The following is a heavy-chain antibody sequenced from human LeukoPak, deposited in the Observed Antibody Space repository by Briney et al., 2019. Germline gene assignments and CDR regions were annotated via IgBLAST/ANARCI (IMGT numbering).Heavy chain of an antibody. CDR2: INPNSGGT. V-gene: IGHV1-2*02. J-gene: IGHJ4*02. CDR1: GYTFTGYY. Sequence: ASVKVSCKTSGYTFTGYYLHWVRQAPGQGLEWMGWINPNSGGTNYAQKFQARVSMTRDASISTACMQLSRLRFDDTAVYYCARSPHILTGEKFDYWGQGTLLTVSS. D-gene: IGHD3-9*01. CDR3: ARSPHILTGEKFDY.